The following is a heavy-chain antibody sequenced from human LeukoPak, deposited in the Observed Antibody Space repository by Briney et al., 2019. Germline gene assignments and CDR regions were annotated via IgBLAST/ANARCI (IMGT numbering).Heavy chain of an antibody. CDR2: ISGSGGSA. CDR1: GFTFTSYA. D-gene: IGHD3-3*01. J-gene: IGHJ4*02. V-gene: IGHV3-23*01. CDR3: ARRGDFWSGHLHYFDY. Sequence: GGSLRLSCAASGFTFTSYAMSWVRQAPGKGLEWVSTISGSGGSAHYAASVQGRFTISRDNSKNTLYLQMNSLRAEDTALYYCARRGDFWSGHLHYFDYWGQGTLVSVSS.